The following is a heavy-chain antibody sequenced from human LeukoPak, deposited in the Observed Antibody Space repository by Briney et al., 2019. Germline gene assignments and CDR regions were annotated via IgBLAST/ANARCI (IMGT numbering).Heavy chain of an antibody. CDR3: TSTLGY. CDR1: GFTVSTVW. V-gene: IGHV3-15*01. CDR2: IKSKNEGGTT. Sequence: GGSLRLSCAASGFTVSTVWMTWVRQAPGKGLQWVGRIKSKNEGGTTDYAAPVNGRFTISRDDSRSTLYLQMNSLKTEDSAVYYCTSTLGYWGQGTLVTVSS. J-gene: IGHJ4*02.